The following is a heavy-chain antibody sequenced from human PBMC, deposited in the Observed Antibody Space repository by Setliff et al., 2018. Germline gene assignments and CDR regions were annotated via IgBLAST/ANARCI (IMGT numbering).Heavy chain of an antibody. CDR3: ARDYGASDGFDI. CDR1: GYTFNSYG. J-gene: IGHJ6*04. CDR2: ISPDNGVT. V-gene: IGHV1-18*01. Sequence: ASVKVSCKASGYTFNSYGISWVRQAPGHGLEWMGWISPDNGVTKYVEKNQDRVTMTTDTSTNTAYMELRSLRSDDTAVYYCARDYGASDGFDIWGKGTTVTVSS. D-gene: IGHD4-17*01.